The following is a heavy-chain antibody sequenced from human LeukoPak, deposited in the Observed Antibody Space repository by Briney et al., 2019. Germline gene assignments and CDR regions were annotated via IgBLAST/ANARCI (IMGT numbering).Heavy chain of an antibody. CDR1: GLTSANAW. CDR3: TTYRYNYGSTGYSYFDF. D-gene: IGHD5-18*01. Sequence: GGSRTLSCAASGLTSANAWMSWVRQAPGKGLEWVARIISKTSGGTTDYAAPVKGRFTISRDDSKTTLYLQMNSLKTEDTAVYYCTTYRYNYGSTGYSYFDFWGQGTLVTVSS. V-gene: IGHV3-15*01. CDR2: IISKTSGGTT. J-gene: IGHJ4*02.